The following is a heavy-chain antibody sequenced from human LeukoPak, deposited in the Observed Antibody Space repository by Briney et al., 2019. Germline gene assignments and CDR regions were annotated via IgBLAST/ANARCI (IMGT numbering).Heavy chain of an antibody. CDR3: ARTTAFDY. D-gene: IGHD2-21*02. Sequence: PGGSLRLSCAASGXTFSSYNMNWVRQAPGKGLEWVSYISRSSSTVYYADSVKGRFTISRDNAKNSLYLQMNSLRDEDTAVYYCARTTAFDYWGQGTLVTVSS. J-gene: IGHJ4*02. V-gene: IGHV3-48*02. CDR2: ISRSSSTV. CDR1: GXTFSSYN.